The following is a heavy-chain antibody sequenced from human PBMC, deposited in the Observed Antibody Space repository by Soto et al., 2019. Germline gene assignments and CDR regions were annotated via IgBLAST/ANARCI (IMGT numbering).Heavy chain of an antibody. D-gene: IGHD6-19*01. CDR2: IYYSGST. J-gene: IGHJ6*02. CDR1: GGSISSSSYY. CDR3: ARWNSSCWYTVAASYGMDV. Sequence: SETLSLTCTVSGGSISSSSYYWGWIRQPPGKGLEWIGSIYYSGSTYYNPSLKSRVTISVDTSKNQFSLKLSSVTAADTAVYYCARWNSSCWYTVAASYGMDVRGQRATVTVSS. V-gene: IGHV4-39*01.